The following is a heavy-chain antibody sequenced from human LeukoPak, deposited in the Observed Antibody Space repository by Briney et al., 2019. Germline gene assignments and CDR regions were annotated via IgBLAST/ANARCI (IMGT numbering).Heavy chain of an antibody. D-gene: IGHD3-10*01. J-gene: IGHJ4*02. Sequence: QSEGSLRLSCAVSGITLSNYGMSWVRQAPGKGLEWVAGISDSGGSTNYADSVKGRFTISRDNPKNTLYLQMNSLRAEDTAVYFCAKRGVVIRAVIIVGFHKEAYYFDYWGQGALVTVSS. CDR2: ISDSGGST. CDR1: GITLSNYG. V-gene: IGHV3-23*01. CDR3: AKRGVVIRAVIIVGFHKEAYYFDY.